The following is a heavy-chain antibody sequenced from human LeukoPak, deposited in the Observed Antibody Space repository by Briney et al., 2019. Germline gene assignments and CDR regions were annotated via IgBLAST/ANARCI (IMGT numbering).Heavy chain of an antibody. V-gene: IGHV3-33*01. CDR1: GFTFSSYG. CDR3: ASGTYYYDSSGYLDY. Sequence: PGRSLRLSCAASGFTFSSYGMHWVRQAPGKGLEWVAVICDDGGNKYYADSVKGRFTISRDNSKNTLYLQMNSLRAEDTAVYYCASGTYYYDSSGYLDYWGQGTLVTVSS. D-gene: IGHD3-22*01. CDR2: ICDDGGNK. J-gene: IGHJ4*02.